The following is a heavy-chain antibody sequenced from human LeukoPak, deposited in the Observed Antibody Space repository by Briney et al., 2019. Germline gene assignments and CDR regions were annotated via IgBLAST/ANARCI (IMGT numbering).Heavy chain of an antibody. CDR2: IRSKAYGGTT. CDR1: GFTFGDYA. Sequence: GGSLRLSCTASGFTFGDYAMSWVRQAPGEGLEWVGFIRSKAYGGTTEYAASVKGRFTISRDDSKSIAYLQMNSLKTEDTAVYYCTRDPPTAYYFDYWGQGTLVTVSS. D-gene: IGHD4-11*01. J-gene: IGHJ4*02. CDR3: TRDPPTAYYFDY. V-gene: IGHV3-49*04.